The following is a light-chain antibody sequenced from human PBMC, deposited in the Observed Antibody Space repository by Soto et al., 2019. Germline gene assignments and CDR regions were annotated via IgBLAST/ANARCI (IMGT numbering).Light chain of an antibody. CDR3: QQYNNNFWT. Sequence: DIQMTQSPSTLSASVGDRVTITCRASQSISSWLAWYQQKPGKAPKLLIYDASRLESGVPSRFSGSGSGTAYTLTISSLQPDDFATYYCQQYNNNFWTFGQGTRWIS. J-gene: IGKJ1*01. CDR2: DAS. V-gene: IGKV1-5*01. CDR1: QSISSW.